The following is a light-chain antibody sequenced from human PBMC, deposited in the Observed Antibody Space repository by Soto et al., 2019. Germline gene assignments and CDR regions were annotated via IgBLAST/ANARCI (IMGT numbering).Light chain of an antibody. J-gene: IGKJ1*01. Sequence: EIVLTQSPGTLSLSPGERATLSCRASQSVSSSYLAWYQQKPGQAPRLLIYGTSSRATGNPDRFSGSRSGTDFSLTISRLEPEDFAVYYCQQYGSSPKTFGQGTKVEIK. CDR3: QQYGSSPKT. CDR2: GTS. CDR1: QSVSSSY. V-gene: IGKV3-20*01.